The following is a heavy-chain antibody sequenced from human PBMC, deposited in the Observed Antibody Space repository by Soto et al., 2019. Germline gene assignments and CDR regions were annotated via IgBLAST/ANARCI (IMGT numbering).Heavy chain of an antibody. CDR1: GFSFSTYW. D-gene: IGHD1-26*01. CDR3: ARDQFVPGPTIDH. J-gene: IGHJ5*02. CDR2: IDDDGRRI. V-gene: IGHV3-74*01. Sequence: GGSLRLSCAASGFSFSTYWMHWARQVPGKGLAWVARIDDDGRRIFYADSVKGRFTISRDNAKNTLFLQMDSLRAEDTALYYCARDQFVPGPTIDHWGRGTLVTVSS.